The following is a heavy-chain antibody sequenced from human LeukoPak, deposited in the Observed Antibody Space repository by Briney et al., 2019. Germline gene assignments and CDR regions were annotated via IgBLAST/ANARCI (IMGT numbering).Heavy chain of an antibody. CDR2: INHSGST. J-gene: IGHJ5*02. Sequence: PSETLSLTCAVYGGSFSGYYWSWIRQPPGKGLEWIGEINHSGSTNHNPSLKSRVTISVDTSKNQFSLKLSSVTAADTAVYYCARAGVVVPATNWFDPWGQGTLVTVSS. CDR1: GGSFSGYY. CDR3: ARAGVVVPATNWFDP. D-gene: IGHD2-2*01. V-gene: IGHV4-34*01.